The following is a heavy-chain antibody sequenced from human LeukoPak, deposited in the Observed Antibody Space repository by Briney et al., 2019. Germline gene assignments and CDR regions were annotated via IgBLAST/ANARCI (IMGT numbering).Heavy chain of an antibody. CDR2: MSPNSGNT. Sequence: GASVKVSCKASGYTFTSYDINWVRQAPGQGLEWMGWMSPNSGNTGYAEKFKGRVTMTRNTSISTAYMELSRLRSEDTAVYDCARALKGGPKGSIAARKNWFDPWGQGTLVTVSS. V-gene: IGHV1-8*01. D-gene: IGHD6-6*01. CDR3: ARALKGGPKGSIAARKNWFDP. CDR1: GYTFTSYD. J-gene: IGHJ5*02.